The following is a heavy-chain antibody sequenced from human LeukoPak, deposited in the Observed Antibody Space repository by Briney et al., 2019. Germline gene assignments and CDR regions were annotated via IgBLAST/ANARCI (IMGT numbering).Heavy chain of an antibody. D-gene: IGHD1-7*01. J-gene: IGHJ4*02. V-gene: IGHV3-21*01. CDR2: ISSSSSYV. CDR3: ARWRAGTYSFDY. CDR1: GFTFSSYS. Sequence: GGSLRLSCAASGFTFSSYSMNWVRQAPGKGLEWVSSISSSSSYVYYADSVKGRFTISRDNAKNSLYLQMNSLRAEDTAVYYCARWRAGTYSFDYWGQGTLVTVSS.